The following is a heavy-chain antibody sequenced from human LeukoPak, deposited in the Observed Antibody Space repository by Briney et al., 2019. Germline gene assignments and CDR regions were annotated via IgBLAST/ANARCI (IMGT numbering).Heavy chain of an antibody. CDR1: GFTFDDYG. J-gene: IGHJ4*02. Sequence: GGSLRLSCAASGFTFDDYGMSWVRQAPGKGLEWVSAISGSGGSTYYADSVKGRFTISRDNSKNTLYLQMNSLRAEDTAVYYCAKGLRYFDWFRDSTYYFDYWGQGTLVTVSS. CDR2: ISGSGGST. V-gene: IGHV3-23*01. D-gene: IGHD3-9*01. CDR3: AKGLRYFDWFRDSTYYFDY.